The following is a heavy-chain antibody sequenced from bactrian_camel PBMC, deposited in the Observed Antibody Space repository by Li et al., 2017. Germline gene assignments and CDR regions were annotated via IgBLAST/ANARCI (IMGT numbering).Heavy chain of an antibody. CDR3: ASSSAVCTDRMIYQVWMFNY. CDR1: GFDFGSVS. CDR2: LFVGGGAP. V-gene: IGHV3S31*01. D-gene: IGHD3*01. Sequence: VQLVESGGGSVQPGGSLTLSCAATGFDFGSVSMQWLRQAPGKEREGVAALFVGGGAPYYADSVKGRFTIVVDNAKDTMYLRMNDLKPEDTAMYYCASSSAVCTDRMIYQVWMFNYWGQGTQVTVS. J-gene: IGHJ4*01.